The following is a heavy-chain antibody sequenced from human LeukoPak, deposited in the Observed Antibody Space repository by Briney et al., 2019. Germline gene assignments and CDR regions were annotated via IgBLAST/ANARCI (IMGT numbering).Heavy chain of an antibody. CDR3: ARVGARLGAFDI. CDR1: GFTFSNYW. V-gene: IGHV3-74*01. D-gene: IGHD6-25*01. CDR2: IKSDGSTT. Sequence: QAGGSLRLSCAASGFTFSNYWMHWVRQAPGKGLVWVSRIKSDGSTTSYADSVKGRFTISRDNAKNTLYLQMNSLRAEDTAVYYCARVGARLGAFDIWGQGTMVTVSS. J-gene: IGHJ3*02.